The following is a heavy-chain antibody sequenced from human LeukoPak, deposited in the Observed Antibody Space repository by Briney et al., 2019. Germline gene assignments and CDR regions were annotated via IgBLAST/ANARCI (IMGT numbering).Heavy chain of an antibody. CDR3: ARDLRNSLDY. CDR1: GFTFSSYW. V-gene: IGHV3-74*01. Sequence: QPGGSLRLSCAASGFTFSSYWMHWVRQAPGNGLVWVSRINSDGSSTSYADSVKGRFTISRDNAKNTLYLQMNSLRAEDTAVYYCARDLRNSLDYWGQGTLVTVSS. J-gene: IGHJ4*02. CDR2: INSDGSST. D-gene: IGHD1-7*01.